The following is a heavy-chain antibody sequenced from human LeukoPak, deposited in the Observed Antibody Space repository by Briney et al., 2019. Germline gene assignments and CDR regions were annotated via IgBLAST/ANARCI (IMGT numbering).Heavy chain of an antibody. Sequence: PGGSLRLSCAASGFTFSTYWMSWVRQAPGKGLEWVANIKPDGSEKSYVDSVKGRFTISRDNAKNSLYLQMNSLRAEDTAVYYCARSGLLDAFDIWGQGIMVTVSS. J-gene: IGHJ3*02. CDR2: IKPDGSEK. D-gene: IGHD3-22*01. CDR3: ARSGLLDAFDI. CDR1: GFTFSTYW. V-gene: IGHV3-7*01.